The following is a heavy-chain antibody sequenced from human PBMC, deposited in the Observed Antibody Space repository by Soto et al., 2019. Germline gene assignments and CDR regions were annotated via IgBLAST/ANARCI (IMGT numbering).Heavy chain of an antibody. V-gene: IGHV3-30*18. CDR1: GFTFSSYG. CDR3: AKDPGTTVTTSGKDPYYYYMDV. Sequence: GGSLRLSCAASGFTFSSYGMHWVRQAPGKGLEWVAVISYDGSNKYYADSVKGRFTISRDNSKNTLYLQMNSLRAEDTAVYYCAKDPGTTVTTSGKDPYYYYMDVWGKGTTVTVSS. D-gene: IGHD4-17*01. CDR2: ISYDGSNK. J-gene: IGHJ6*03.